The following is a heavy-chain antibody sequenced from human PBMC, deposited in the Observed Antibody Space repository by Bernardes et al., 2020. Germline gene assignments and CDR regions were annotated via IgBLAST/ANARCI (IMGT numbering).Heavy chain of an antibody. CDR3: ARLPPRRRWLQLRVYYYYYGMDV. CDR2: INHSGST. D-gene: IGHD5-12*01. CDR1: GGSFSGYY. Sequence: SETLSLTCAVYGGSFSGYYWSWIRQPPGKGLEWIGEINHSGSTNYNPSLKSRVTISVDTSKNQFSLKLSSVTAADTAVYYCARLPPRRRWLQLRVYYYYYGMDVWGQGTTVTVSS. J-gene: IGHJ6*02. V-gene: IGHV4-34*01.